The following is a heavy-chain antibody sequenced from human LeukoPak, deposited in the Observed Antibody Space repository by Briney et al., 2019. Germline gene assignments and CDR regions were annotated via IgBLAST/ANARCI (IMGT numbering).Heavy chain of an antibody. CDR2: IYSDNT. CDR3: ARRAGAYSHPYDY. V-gene: IGHV3-53*01. D-gene: IGHD4/OR15-4a*01. Sequence: GGSLRLSCTVSGFTVSSNSMSWVRQAPGKGLEWVSFIYSDNTHYSDSVKGRFTISIDNSKNTLYLQMNSLRAEGTAVYYCARRAGAYSHPYDYWGQGTLVTVSS. CDR1: GFTVSSNS. J-gene: IGHJ4*02.